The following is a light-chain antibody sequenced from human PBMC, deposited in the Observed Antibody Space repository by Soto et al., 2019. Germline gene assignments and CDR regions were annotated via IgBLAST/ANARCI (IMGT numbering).Light chain of an antibody. CDR3: QKFNSYPLT. CDR2: DAS. Sequence: AIQLPQSPSSLSSSVGDRVTITCRASQGISSALAWYQQKPGKAPKLLIYDASSLESGVPSRFRGSGSGTDFTLTISSLQPEDFATYYCQKFNSYPLTFGPGTKVDTK. CDR1: QGISSA. J-gene: IGKJ3*01. V-gene: IGKV1-13*02.